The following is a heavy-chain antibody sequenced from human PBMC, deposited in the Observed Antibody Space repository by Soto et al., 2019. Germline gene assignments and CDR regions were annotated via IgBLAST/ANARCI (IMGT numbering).Heavy chain of an antibody. Sequence: PPETLSLTCTVSADSFSKYYWTWIRQPPGKGLEWIGYIYFNGNTKYNPSLEGRLTISIDTSKKEFSLKLSSVTAADAAVYYCASVTFGGIVLAHWGQGTLVTVSS. D-gene: IGHD3-16*01. CDR2: IYFNGNT. CDR1: ADSFSKYY. J-gene: IGHJ4*02. V-gene: IGHV4-59*01. CDR3: ASVTFGGIVLAH.